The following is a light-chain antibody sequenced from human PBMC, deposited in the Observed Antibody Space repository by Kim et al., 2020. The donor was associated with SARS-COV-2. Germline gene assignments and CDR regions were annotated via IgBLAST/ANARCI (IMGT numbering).Light chain of an antibody. CDR3: QQYNGSPYT. CDR2: AAS. CDR1: RDISTY. Sequence: SASVGDRVSLTCRASRDISTYLAWFQQKPGKAPKSLIYAASSLHSGVPSRFNGSGSGTDFTLTINNLQPEDLATYYCQQYNGSPYTFAQGTKLEI. J-gene: IGKJ2*01. V-gene: IGKV1-16*01.